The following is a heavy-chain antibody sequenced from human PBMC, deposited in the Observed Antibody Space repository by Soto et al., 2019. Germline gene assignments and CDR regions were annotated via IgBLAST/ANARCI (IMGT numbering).Heavy chain of an antibody. D-gene: IGHD3-3*01. CDR3: AHSMIRSSPVEYDFWSGSHWFDP. Sequence: GSGPTLVNPTQTLTLTCTFSGFSLSASGVGVGWIRQPPGKALEWLALIYWDDDKRYSPSLKSRLTITKDTSKNQVVLTMTNMDPVDTATYYCAHSMIRSSPVEYDFWSGSHWFDPWGQGTLVTVSS. J-gene: IGHJ5*02. V-gene: IGHV2-5*02. CDR2: IYWDDDK. CDR1: GFSLSASGVG.